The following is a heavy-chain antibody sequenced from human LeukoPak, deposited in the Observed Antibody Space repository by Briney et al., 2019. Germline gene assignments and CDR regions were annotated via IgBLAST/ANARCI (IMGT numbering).Heavy chain of an antibody. Sequence: PSETLSLTCTVSGGSISSYYWSWIRQPPGKGLEWIGYIYYSGSTNYNPSLKSRVTISVDTSKNQFSLKLSSVTAADTAVYYCARGSLRDGYNYMGALDIWGQGTMVTVSS. D-gene: IGHD5-24*01. J-gene: IGHJ3*02. CDR3: ARGSLRDGYNYMGALDI. CDR1: GGSISSYY. CDR2: IYYSGST. V-gene: IGHV4-59*01.